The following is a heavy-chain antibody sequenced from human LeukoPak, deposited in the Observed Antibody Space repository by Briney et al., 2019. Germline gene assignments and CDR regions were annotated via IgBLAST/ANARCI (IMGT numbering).Heavy chain of an antibody. CDR2: IWSDGSNK. D-gene: IGHD6-19*01. V-gene: IGHV3-33*01. CDR1: GFTFNTYA. CDR3: ARYSSGFLDS. J-gene: IGHJ4*02. Sequence: GGSLRLSCAASGFTFNTYAMHCVRQAPGKGLEWVAVIWSDGSNKYYADSVKGRFTISRDNPKNTLYLQMNSLRAEDTAVYYCARYSSGFLDSWGQRTLVTVST.